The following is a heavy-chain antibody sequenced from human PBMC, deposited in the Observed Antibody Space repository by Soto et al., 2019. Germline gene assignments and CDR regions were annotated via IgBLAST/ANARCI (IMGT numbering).Heavy chain of an antibody. Sequence: GASVKVSCKTSGYTFSSYAMCWVRQAPGKGLEWVSAISGSGVSTYYADSVKGRFTISRDNSKNMVYLQMNSLRAEDTAVYYCAKDRARDIVVVPAARTTYYYYGMDIWGQGTTVTVSS. D-gene: IGHD2-2*01. CDR3: AKDRARDIVVVPAARTTYYYYGMDI. CDR1: GYTFSSYA. CDR2: ISGSGVST. V-gene: IGHV3-23*01. J-gene: IGHJ6*02.